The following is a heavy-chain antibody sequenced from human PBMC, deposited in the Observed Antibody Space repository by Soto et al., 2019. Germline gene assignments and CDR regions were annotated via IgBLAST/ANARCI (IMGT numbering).Heavy chain of an antibody. CDR3: ARLGSSGWYQGSYFDY. CDR2: ILYSGST. Sequence: QLQLQESGPGLVKPSETLSLTCIVSGGSITRNNHYWGWIRQSPGKGLEWIGSILYSGSTNYNQALKSRVTLSVETTKNQFSLKMSSVTAADTAVYYCARLGSSGWYQGSYFDYWGQGTLVTVSS. D-gene: IGHD6-19*01. V-gene: IGHV4-39*01. J-gene: IGHJ4*02. CDR1: GGSITRNNHY.